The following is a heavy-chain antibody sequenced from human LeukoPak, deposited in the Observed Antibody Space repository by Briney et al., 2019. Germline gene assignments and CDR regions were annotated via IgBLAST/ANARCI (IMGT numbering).Heavy chain of an antibody. CDR1: GGSISSYY. D-gene: IGHD3-22*01. Sequence: SETLSLTCTVSGGSISSYYWSWIRQPPGKGLEWIGYIYYSGSTYYNPSLKSRVTISVDTSKNQFSLKLSSVTAADTAVYYCARGVMGDYDSSVSDNWGQGTLVTVSS. V-gene: IGHV4-30-4*01. J-gene: IGHJ4*02. CDR2: IYYSGST. CDR3: ARGVMGDYDSSVSDN.